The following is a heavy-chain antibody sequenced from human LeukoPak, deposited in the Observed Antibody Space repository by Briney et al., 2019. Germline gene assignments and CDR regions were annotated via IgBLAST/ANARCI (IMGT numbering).Heavy chain of an antibody. CDR2: ISHDGSNQ. V-gene: IGHV3-30-3*01. CDR3: ARGSTYYDSSGQVPFDY. D-gene: IGHD3-22*01. J-gene: IGHJ4*02. Sequence: GGSLRLSCAASAFTSSSYAMHWVRQASGKGLEWVAVISHDGSNQYYADSVEGRFTISRDNGKNTLYLQMNSLRAEDTAVYYCARGSTYYDSSGQVPFDYWGQGTLVTVSS. CDR1: AFTSSSYA.